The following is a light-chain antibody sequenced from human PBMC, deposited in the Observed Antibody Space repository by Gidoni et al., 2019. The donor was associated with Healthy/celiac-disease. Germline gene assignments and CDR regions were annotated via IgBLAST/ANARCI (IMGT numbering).Light chain of an antibody. V-gene: IGLV2-23*01. CDR3: CSYAGSSPLM. J-gene: IGLJ3*02. Sequence: QSALTQPATVSGSPGQSIPISCTGTSSDVGSYNLVSWYQQHPGKAPKLMIYEGSKRPSRVSNRFSGSKSGNTASLTISGLQAEDEADYYCCSYAGSSPLMFGGGTKLTVL. CDR2: EGS. CDR1: SSDVGSYNL.